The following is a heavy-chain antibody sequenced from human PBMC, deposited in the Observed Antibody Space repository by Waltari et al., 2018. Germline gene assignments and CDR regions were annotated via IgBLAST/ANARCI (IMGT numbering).Heavy chain of an antibody. CDR2: IYTGGST. D-gene: IGHD5-18*01. CDR3: AREGDLGAMAGYFFDY. CDR1: GFAVSGKP. J-gene: IGHJ4*02. V-gene: IGHV3-66*02. Sequence: EVQLVESGGGLVQPGGSLRLSCAASGFAVSGKPVTWVRRAPGKGLEWVSIIYTGGSTDYADSVKGRFTISRANSRNTVYLQMNSLRVEDTAVYYCAREGDLGAMAGYFFDYWGQGALVTVSS.